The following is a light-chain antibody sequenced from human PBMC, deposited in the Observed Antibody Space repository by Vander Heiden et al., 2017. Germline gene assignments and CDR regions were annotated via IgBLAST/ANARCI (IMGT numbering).Light chain of an antibody. V-gene: IGLV2-23*01. J-gene: IGLJ2*01. CDR2: KDN. CDR1: SSDIGSYNF. CDR3: CSYAGSSTLI. Sequence: QSALTQPASVSGSPGQSITISCTGTSSDIGSYNFVSWYQQHPGKAPKLMIYKDNKRPSGVSNRFSGSKSGNTASLTISGLQAEDEADYYCCSYAGSSTLIFGGGTKVTVL.